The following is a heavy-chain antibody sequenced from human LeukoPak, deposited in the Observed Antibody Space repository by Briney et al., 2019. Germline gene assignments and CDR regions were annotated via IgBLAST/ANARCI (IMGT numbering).Heavy chain of an antibody. CDR1: GFTFSSYG. J-gene: IGHJ4*02. Sequence: PGRSLRLSCAAFGFTFSSYGMHWVRQAPGKGLEWVAVVSYDGSNKYYADSVKGRFTISRDNSKNTQYLQMNSLRAEDTAVYYCAKEWSGKQLVPPHLFDYWGQGTLVTVSS. V-gene: IGHV3-30*18. CDR3: AKEWSGKQLVPPHLFDY. D-gene: IGHD6-13*01. CDR2: VSYDGSNK.